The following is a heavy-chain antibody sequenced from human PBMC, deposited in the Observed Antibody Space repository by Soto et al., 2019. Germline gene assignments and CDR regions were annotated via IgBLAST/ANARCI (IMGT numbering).Heavy chain of an antibody. Sequence: PSETLSLTCTVSGGSISSYYWSWIRQPPGKGLEWIGYIYYSGSTNYNPSLKSRVTISVDTSKNQFSLKLSSVTAADTAVYYCAREVTRYYDFWSGITDYYYYMDLWGKGTTVTVSS. D-gene: IGHD3-3*01. CDR1: GGSISSYY. CDR3: AREVTRYYDFWSGITDYYYYMDL. V-gene: IGHV4-59*01. CDR2: IYYSGST. J-gene: IGHJ6*03.